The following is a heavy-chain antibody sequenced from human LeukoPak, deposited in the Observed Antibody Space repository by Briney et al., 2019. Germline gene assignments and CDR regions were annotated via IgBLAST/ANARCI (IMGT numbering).Heavy chain of an antibody. CDR3: ARAPAMAPFDY. V-gene: IGHV3-74*01. CDR1: GFTFSIYW. D-gene: IGHD5-18*01. Sequence: PGGSLRLSCAASGFTFSIYWVHWVRQAPGKGLVWVSSINSDGSSTSYADSVKGRFTISRDNAKNTLYLQMNTLRAEDTAVYYCARAPAMAPFDYWGQGTLVTVSS. J-gene: IGHJ4*02. CDR2: INSDGSST.